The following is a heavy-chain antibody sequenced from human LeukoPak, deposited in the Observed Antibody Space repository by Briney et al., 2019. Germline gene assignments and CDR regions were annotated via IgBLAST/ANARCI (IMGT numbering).Heavy chain of an antibody. CDR1: GYTLTELS. Sequence: ASVKVPCKVSGYTLTELSMHWVRQAPGKGLEWMGGFDPEDGETIYAQKFQGRVTMTEDTSTDTAYMELSSLRSEDTAVYYCATIRNLGYYFDYWGQGTLVTVSS. J-gene: IGHJ4*02. CDR2: FDPEDGET. V-gene: IGHV1-24*01. CDR3: ATIRNLGYYFDY.